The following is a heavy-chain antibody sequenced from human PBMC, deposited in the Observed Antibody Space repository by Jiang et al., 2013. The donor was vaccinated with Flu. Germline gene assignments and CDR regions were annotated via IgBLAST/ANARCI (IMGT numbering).Heavy chain of an antibody. CDR2: IIPIFGTA. Sequence: GAEVKKPGSSVKVSCKASGGTFSSYAISWVRQAPGQGLEWMGGIIPIFGTANYAQKFQGRVTITADESTSTAYMELSSLRSEDTAVYYCARSRCSSTSCYHPVVWYFDLWGRGTLVTVSS. CDR3: ARSRCSSTSCYHPVVWYFDL. V-gene: IGHV1-69*01. D-gene: IGHD2-2*01. CDR1: GGTFSSYA. J-gene: IGHJ2*01.